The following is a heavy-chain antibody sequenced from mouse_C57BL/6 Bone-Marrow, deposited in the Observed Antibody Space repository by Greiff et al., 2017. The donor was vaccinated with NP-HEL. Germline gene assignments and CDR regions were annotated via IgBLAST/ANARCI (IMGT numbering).Heavy chain of an antibody. CDR1: GFNIKNTY. J-gene: IGHJ1*03. CDR3: ARWLPWYFDV. CDR2: IDPANGSN. D-gene: IGHD2-2*01. Sequence: EVQLQQSVAELVRPGASVKLSCTASGFNIKNTYMHWVKQRPEQDLEWIGRIDPANGSNKYASKFQGKGTITADTYSNTAYLQLSSLTAEDTAYYYCARWLPWYFDVWGTGTTLTVSS. V-gene: IGHV14-3*01.